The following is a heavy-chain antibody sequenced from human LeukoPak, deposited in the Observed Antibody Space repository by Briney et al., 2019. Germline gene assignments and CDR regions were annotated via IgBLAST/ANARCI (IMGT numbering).Heavy chain of an antibody. CDR2: VSYRGTI. CDR3: VRQKYIVVVIGGWFDP. J-gene: IGHJ5*02. Sequence: PSETLPLTCTVSGGSISTTDSYWGWIRQPPGKGPEWIGSVSYRGTIYYNPSLKSRVTMSLDTSRKQFSLNLNSVTAADTAVYYSVRQKYIVVVIGGWFDPWGQGTLVTVSS. D-gene: IGHD2-15*01. CDR1: GGSISTTDSY. V-gene: IGHV4-39*01.